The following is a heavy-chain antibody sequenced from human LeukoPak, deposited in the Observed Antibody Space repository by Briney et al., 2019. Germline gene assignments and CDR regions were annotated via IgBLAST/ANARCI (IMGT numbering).Heavy chain of an antibody. V-gene: IGHV1-46*01. J-gene: IGHJ6*02. CDR1: GYTFTSYY. CDR3: AGQPTVDIAMVHGMDV. CDR2: INPSGGST. Sequence: VASVKVSCKASGYTFTSYYMHWVRQAPGQGLEWMGIINPSGGSTSYAQKFQGRVTMTRDTSTRTVYMELSSLRSEDTAVYYCAGQPTVDIAMVHGMDVWGQGTTVTVSS. D-gene: IGHD5-18*01.